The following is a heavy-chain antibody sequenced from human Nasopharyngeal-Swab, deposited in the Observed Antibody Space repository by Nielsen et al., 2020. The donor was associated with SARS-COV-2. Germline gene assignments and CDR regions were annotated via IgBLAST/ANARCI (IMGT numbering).Heavy chain of an antibody. V-gene: IGHV4-34*01. D-gene: IGHD2-2*01. CDR2: INQSGST. J-gene: IGHJ6*03. CDR3: ARGISGVVTAPILGVGPYYHYYSMDV. Sequence: SETLSLTCAVYGGSFSGYYWSWIRQPPGKGLEWIGEINQSGSTSYIPSLKSRVTISVDPSKNQFSLKVTSVTAADTAVYYCARGISGVVTAPILGVGPYYHYYSMDVWGKGTTVTVSS. CDR1: GGSFSGYY.